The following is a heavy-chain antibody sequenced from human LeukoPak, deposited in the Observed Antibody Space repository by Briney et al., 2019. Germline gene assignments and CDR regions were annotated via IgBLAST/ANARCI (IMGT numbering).Heavy chain of an antibody. CDR3: ARERQGDSSGYYSYYYYYGMDV. J-gene: IGHJ6*02. Sequence: PGGSLRLSCAASGFTFSSYEMNWVRPAPGKGLEWVSYISSSGSTIYYADSVKGRFTISRDNAKNSLYLQMNSLRAEDTAVYYCARERQGDSSGYYSYYYYYGMDVWGQGTTVTVSS. CDR1: GFTFSSYE. CDR2: ISSSGSTI. D-gene: IGHD3-22*01. V-gene: IGHV3-48*03.